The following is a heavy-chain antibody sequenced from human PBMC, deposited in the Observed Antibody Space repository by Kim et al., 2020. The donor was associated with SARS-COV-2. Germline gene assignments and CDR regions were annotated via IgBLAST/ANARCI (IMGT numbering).Heavy chain of an antibody. CDR3: ATVMTTVTTGYYYYGMDV. CDR2: FDPEDGET. J-gene: IGHJ6*02. D-gene: IGHD4-17*01. V-gene: IGHV1-24*01. CDR1: GYTLTELS. Sequence: ASVKVSCKVSGYTLTELSMHWVRQAPGKGLEWMGGFDPEDGETIYAQKFQGRVTMTEDTSTDTAYMELSSLRSEDTAVYYCATVMTTVTTGYYYYGMDVWGQGTTVTVSS.